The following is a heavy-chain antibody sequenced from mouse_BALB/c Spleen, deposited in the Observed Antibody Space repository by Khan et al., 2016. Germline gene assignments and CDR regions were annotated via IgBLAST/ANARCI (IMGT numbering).Heavy chain of an antibody. V-gene: IGHV9-3*02. CDR2: INTNTGEP. CDR1: GYTFTNYG. J-gene: IGHJ2*01. D-gene: IGHD2-12*01. CDR3: AYSYYFDY. Sequence: QIQLVQSGPELKKPGETVKISCKASGYTFTNYGMNWVKQAPGKGLKWMGWINTNTGEPTYAEEFKGRFAFFLETSASTAYLQINNLKNEDTATYFCAYSYYFDYWGQGTTLTVSS.